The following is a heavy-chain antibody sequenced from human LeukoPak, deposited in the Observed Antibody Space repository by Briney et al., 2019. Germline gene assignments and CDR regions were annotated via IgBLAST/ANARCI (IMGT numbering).Heavy chain of an antibody. D-gene: IGHD1-26*01. CDR3: ARLQRGELGPPFDY. V-gene: IGHV4-39*01. J-gene: IGHJ4*02. CDR2: IYYSGST. CDR1: GGSISSSSYY. Sequence: ASETLSLTCTVSGGSISSSSYYWGWIRQPPGKGLEWIGSIYYSGSTYYNPSLKSRVTISVDTSKNQFSLKLSSVTAADTAVYYCARLQRGELGPPFDYWGQGTLVTVSS.